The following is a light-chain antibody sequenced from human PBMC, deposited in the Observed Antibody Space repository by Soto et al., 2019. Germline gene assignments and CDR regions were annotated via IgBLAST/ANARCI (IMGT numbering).Light chain of an antibody. CDR3: QQYNNWWT. Sequence: DILMTQSPANLSVSPWERATLSCRASQSVDGNLAWYQQKPGQAPRLLIYGASTRATGISARFSGSGSGTEFTLTISSLQSEDFGVYYCQQYNNWWTFGQGTKVDIK. J-gene: IGKJ1*01. CDR2: GAS. CDR1: QSVDGN. V-gene: IGKV3-15*01.